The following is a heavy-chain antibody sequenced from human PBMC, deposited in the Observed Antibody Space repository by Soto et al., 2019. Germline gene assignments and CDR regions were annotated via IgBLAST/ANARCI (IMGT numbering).Heavy chain of an antibody. Sequence: EVQLVESGGGLVQPGRSLRLSCEASGFTFDDYAMHWVRQAHGKGLEWVSRISWNSGSIGYADSVKGRFTIYRDNAKNSLYLQMNSLRAEDTALYYCAKAVGSYGNFDYWGQGTLGTVSS. V-gene: IGHV3-9*01. CDR3: AKAVGSYGNFDY. CDR1: GFTFDDYA. CDR2: ISWNSGSI. J-gene: IGHJ4*02. D-gene: IGHD5-18*01.